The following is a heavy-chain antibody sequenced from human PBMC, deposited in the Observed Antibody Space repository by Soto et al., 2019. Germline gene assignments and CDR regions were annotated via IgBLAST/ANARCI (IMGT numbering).Heavy chain of an antibody. Sequence: QVQLVQSGAEVTKPGAAVKVSCKASGYTFTVYYMHWVRQAPGQVLEWMGWINPTSGGTNYAQKFQGRVTIPRDTSISTDYLELSRLRSAYTAVYYCARARSRRHDFWSGTTNWFDPWGQGTLVTVSS. J-gene: IGHJ5*02. CDR3: ARARSRRHDFWSGTTNWFDP. CDR1: GYTFTVYY. V-gene: IGHV1-2*02. CDR2: INPTSGGT. D-gene: IGHD3-3*01.